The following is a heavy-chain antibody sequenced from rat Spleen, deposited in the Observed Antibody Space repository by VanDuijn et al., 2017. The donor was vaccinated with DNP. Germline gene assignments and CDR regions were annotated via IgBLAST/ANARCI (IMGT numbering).Heavy chain of an antibody. D-gene: IGHD1-11*01. CDR1: GLSLTNNS. CDR3: TRSGISWYFDF. CDR2: FWSYGST. J-gene: IGHJ1*01. Sequence: QVQLKESGPGLVQPSQTLSLTCTVSGLSLTNNSVHWIRQPPGKGLEWVGVFWSYGSTDYSSPLKSRLSISRDTSKSQVFLKVSSLQAEDTAIYFCTRSGISWYFDFWGPGIMVTVSS. V-gene: IGHV2-1*01.